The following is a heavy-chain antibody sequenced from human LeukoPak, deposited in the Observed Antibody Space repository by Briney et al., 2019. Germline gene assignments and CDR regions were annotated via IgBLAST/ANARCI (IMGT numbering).Heavy chain of an antibody. CDR3: ARDIHPHEWLVLLL. V-gene: IGHV3-74*01. CDR1: GFTFGSYY. D-gene: IGHD6-19*01. Sequence: GGSLRLSCAASGFTFGSYYMHWVRQAPGTGLVWFSRINTDGSGTSYADSVKGRFTISRDNAKNTLYLQMSSLRAEDTAVYYCARDIHPHEWLVLLLWGQGTLVTVSS. CDR2: INTDGSGT. J-gene: IGHJ4*02.